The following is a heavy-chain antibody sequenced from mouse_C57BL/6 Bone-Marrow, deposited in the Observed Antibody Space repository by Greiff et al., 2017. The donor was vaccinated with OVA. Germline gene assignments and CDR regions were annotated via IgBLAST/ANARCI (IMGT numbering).Heavy chain of an antibody. J-gene: IGHJ2*01. Sequence: LVESGAELARPGASVKLSCKASGYTFTSYGISWVKQRTGQGLEWIGEIYPRSGNTYYNEKFKGKATLTADKSSSTAYMELRSLTSEDSAVYFCARRDGTHFDYWGQGTTLTVSS. CDR2: IYPRSGNT. D-gene: IGHD2-3*01. CDR3: ARRDGTHFDY. CDR1: GYTFTSYG. V-gene: IGHV1-81*01.